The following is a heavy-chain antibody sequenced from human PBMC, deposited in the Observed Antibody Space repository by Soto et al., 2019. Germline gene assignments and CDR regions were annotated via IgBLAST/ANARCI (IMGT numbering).Heavy chain of an antibody. D-gene: IGHD3-3*01. CDR1: GFTFSTYG. CDR2: ISSNGNST. J-gene: IGHJ6*02. CDR3: ARGGFDFWSGYYYYGMDV. V-gene: IGHV3-64*02. Sequence: EVQLVESGEGLVQPGGSLRLSCAASGFTFSTYGMHWVRQAPGKGLEYVSAISSNGNSTYYADSVKGRFTISRDNSKNTVYLQMGSLRAGDMAVYYCARGGFDFWSGYYYYGMDVWGQGTTVTVSS.